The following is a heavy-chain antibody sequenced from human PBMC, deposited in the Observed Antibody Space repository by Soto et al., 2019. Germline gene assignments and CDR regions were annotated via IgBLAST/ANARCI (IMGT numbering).Heavy chain of an antibody. V-gene: IGHV3-23*01. Sequence: GGSLRLSCAASGFTFSSYAMSWVRQAPGKGLEWVSVISSRGGSTYYADSVKGRFTISRDNSKNTLYLQMNSLRAEDTAVYYCAKDLPAPGDYWGQVSLVTVSS. CDR3: AKDLPAPGDY. CDR1: GFTFSSYA. J-gene: IGHJ4*02. CDR2: ISSRGGST.